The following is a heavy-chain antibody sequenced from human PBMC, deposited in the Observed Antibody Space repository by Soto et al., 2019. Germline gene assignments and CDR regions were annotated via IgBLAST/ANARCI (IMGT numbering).Heavy chain of an antibody. CDR2: IYYSGST. J-gene: IGHJ3*02. V-gene: IGHV4-59*08. D-gene: IGHD2-15*01. Sequence: SETLSLTCTVSGGSISSYYWSWIRQPPGKGLEWIGYIYYSGSTNYNPSLKSRVTISVDTSKNQFSLKLSSVTAADTAVYYCARGYCSGGSCSDAFDIWGQGTMVTVS. CDR1: GGSISSYY. CDR3: ARGYCSGGSCSDAFDI.